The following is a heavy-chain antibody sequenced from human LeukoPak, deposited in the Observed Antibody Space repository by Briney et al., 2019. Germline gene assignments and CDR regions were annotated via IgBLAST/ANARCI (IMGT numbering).Heavy chain of an antibody. J-gene: IGHJ5*01. Sequence: GGSLRLSCAASGFTFSSYSMNWVRQAPGKGLEWLSYILHNSATIYYANSVKGRFTISRDNAKNSLYLQMNSPRAEDTAVYYCARAYYYGSGSYPDSWGQGTLVTVSS. D-gene: IGHD3-10*01. CDR2: ILHNSATI. V-gene: IGHV3-48*04. CDR3: ARAYYYGSGSYPDS. CDR1: GFTFSSYS.